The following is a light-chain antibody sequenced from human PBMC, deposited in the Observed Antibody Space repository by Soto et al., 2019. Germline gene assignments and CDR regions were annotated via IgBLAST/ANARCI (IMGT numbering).Light chain of an antibody. CDR2: GAS. V-gene: IGKV3-15*01. CDR3: QHYNNWPLT. CDR1: QSVSSN. Sequence: EIVMTQSPATLSVSPGERATLSCRASQSVSSNLAWFQQRPGQAPRLLIYGASTRATGVPARFSGSGSGTEFTLTISSLLSEDFTIYDCQHYNNWPLTFVGGTKVEIK. J-gene: IGKJ4*01.